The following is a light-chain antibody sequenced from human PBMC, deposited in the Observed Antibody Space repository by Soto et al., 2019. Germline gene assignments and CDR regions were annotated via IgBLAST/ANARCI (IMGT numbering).Light chain of an antibody. CDR1: QSVSSNY. J-gene: IGKJ1*01. CDR3: QQYENSPWT. Sequence: EIVLTQSPGTLSLSPGERAILSCRASQSVSSNYLAWYQQKPGQAPRLLIYGASSRATGIPDRFSGSGSGTDFTLTISRLEPEEFAVYHCQQYENSPWTFGQGTKVEIK. V-gene: IGKV3-20*01. CDR2: GAS.